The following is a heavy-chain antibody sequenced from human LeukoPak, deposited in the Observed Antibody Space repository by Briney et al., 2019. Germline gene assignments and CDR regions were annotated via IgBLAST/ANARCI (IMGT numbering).Heavy chain of an antibody. J-gene: IGHJ4*02. V-gene: IGHV1-2*06. CDR2: ITPNSGDT. CDR3: ARDYCSSTSCLFDY. D-gene: IGHD2-2*01. Sequence: ASVKVSCKASGYTFTGYHMHWVRLAPGQGLEWMGRITPNSGDTNYAQKFQGRVTMTRDTSISTAYMELSRLRSDDTAVYYCARDYCSSTSCLFDYWGQGALVTVSS. CDR1: GYTFTGYH.